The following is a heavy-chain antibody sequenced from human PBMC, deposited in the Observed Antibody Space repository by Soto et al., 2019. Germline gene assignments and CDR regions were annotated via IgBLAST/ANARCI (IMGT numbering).Heavy chain of an antibody. V-gene: IGHV3-21*01. CDR1: GFTFSSYS. CDR3: AREIYGSGSHPNYYYYGMDV. D-gene: IGHD3-10*01. J-gene: IGHJ6*02. Sequence: GGSLRLSCAASGFTFSSYSMNWVRQAPGKGLEWVSSISSSSSYIYYADSVKGRFTISRDNAKNSLYLQMNSLRAEDTAVYYCAREIYGSGSHPNYYYYGMDVWGQGTTVTVSS. CDR2: ISSSSSYI.